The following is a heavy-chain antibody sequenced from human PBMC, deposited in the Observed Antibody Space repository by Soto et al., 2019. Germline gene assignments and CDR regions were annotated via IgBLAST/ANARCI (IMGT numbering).Heavy chain of an antibody. CDR3: ARKGVAPYYYYGMDV. J-gene: IGHJ6*02. Sequence: ASVKVSCKASGYTSTRSGISWVRQAPGQGLEWMGWISTYNGDTNYAQTFQGRVTMTTDTSTSTVHMEVRSLRSDDTAVYYCARKGVAPYYYYGMDVWGQGTPVTV. CDR2: ISTYNGDT. D-gene: IGHD5-12*01. CDR1: GYTSTRSG. V-gene: IGHV1-18*01.